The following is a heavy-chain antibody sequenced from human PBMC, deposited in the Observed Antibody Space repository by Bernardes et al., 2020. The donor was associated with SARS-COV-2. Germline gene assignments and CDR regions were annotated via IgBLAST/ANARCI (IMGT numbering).Heavy chain of an antibody. J-gene: IGHJ4*02. Sequence: GGSLRLSCAASGFTFSSYALSWVRQAPGKGLEWVSAISCSGGRTYYADSVKGRFTISRDNSKNTLYLQMNSLRAEDTAVYYCAILDPTGSCWYWGQGTLVTVSS. CDR3: AILDPTGSCWY. V-gene: IGHV3-23*01. CDR2: ISCSGGRT. CDR1: GFTFSSYA.